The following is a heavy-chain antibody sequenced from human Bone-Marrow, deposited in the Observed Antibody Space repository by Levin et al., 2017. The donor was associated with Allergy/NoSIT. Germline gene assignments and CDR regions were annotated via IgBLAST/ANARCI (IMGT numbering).Heavy chain of an antibody. V-gene: IGHV3-30*04. CDR2: ISYDGSNK. CDR1: GFTFSSYA. J-gene: IGHJ4*02. Sequence: GGSLRLSCAASGFTFSSYAMHWVRQAPGKGLEWVAVISYDGSNKYYADSVKGRFTISRDNSKNTLYLQMNSLRAEDTAVYYCARRGGGSYSIALYYFDYWGQGTLVTVSS. CDR3: ARRGGGSYSIALYYFDY. D-gene: IGHD1-26*01.